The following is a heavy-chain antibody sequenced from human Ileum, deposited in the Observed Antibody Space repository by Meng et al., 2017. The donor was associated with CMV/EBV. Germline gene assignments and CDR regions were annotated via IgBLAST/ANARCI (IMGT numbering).Heavy chain of an antibody. D-gene: IGHD6-13*01. CDR3: ATRSRKLIAAAEGY. Sequence: SAKVPCKASGGTFSSYAISWVRQAPGQGLEWMGGIIPILGIANYAQKFQSRVTTTADKSTSTAYMELRSLRSEDTAVYYCATRSRKLIAAAEGYWGQGTLVTVSS. CDR2: IIPILGIA. CDR1: GGTFSSYA. V-gene: IGHV1-69*10. J-gene: IGHJ4*02.